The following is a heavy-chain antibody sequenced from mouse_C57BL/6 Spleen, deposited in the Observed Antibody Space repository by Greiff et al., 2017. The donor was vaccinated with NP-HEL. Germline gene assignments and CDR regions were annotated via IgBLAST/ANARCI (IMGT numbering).Heavy chain of an antibody. Sequence: QVQLQQSGAELVRPGASVTLSCKASGYTFTDYEMHWVKQTPVHGLEWIGAIDPETGGTAYNQKFKGKAILTADKSSSTAYMELRSLTSEDSAVYYCTRPLYYRGYWGQGTTLTVSS. V-gene: IGHV1-15*01. CDR3: TRPLYYRGY. J-gene: IGHJ2*01. CDR1: GYTFTDYE. D-gene: IGHD2-14*01. CDR2: IDPETGGT.